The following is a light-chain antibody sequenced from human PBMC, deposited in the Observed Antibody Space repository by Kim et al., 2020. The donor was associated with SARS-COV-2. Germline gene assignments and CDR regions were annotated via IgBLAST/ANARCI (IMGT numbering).Light chain of an antibody. V-gene: IGKV1-39*01. CDR3: QQSYSTPRT. Sequence: DIQMTQSPFSLSASVGDRVTITCRASQSISSYLNWYQQKPGKAPKLLIYAASSLQSGVPSRFSGSGSGTDFTLSISSLQHEDFATYYCQQSYSTPRTFGQGTKLEI. CDR2: AAS. CDR1: QSISSY. J-gene: IGKJ2*01.